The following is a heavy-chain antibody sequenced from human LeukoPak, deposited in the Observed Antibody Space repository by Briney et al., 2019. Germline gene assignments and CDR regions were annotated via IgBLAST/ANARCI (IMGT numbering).Heavy chain of an antibody. CDR1: GFTFSTYS. J-gene: IGHJ5*02. CDR2: IYSGGST. V-gene: IGHV3-23*03. D-gene: IGHD2-21*01. CDR3: TKGGDSHGNPSS. Sequence: GGSLRLSCAASGFTFSTYSMNWLRLAPGKGLEWVSVIYSGGSTYYAESVQGRFTVSRDNSKKTVDLQMNSLRAEDTATYYCTKGGDSHGNPSSWGQGTLVIVSS.